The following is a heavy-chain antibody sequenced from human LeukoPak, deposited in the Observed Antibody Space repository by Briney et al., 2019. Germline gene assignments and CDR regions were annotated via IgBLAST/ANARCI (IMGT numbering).Heavy chain of an antibody. CDR1: GYTFTGYY. V-gene: IGHV1-2*02. Sequence: ASVKVSCKTSGYTFTGYYVHWVRQAPGQGLEWMGWINPNSGGTNYAQKFQGRVTMTRDTSISTAYMELSRLRSDDTAVYYCARDMAGGTFDYWGQGTLVTVSS. D-gene: IGHD2-15*01. J-gene: IGHJ4*02. CDR3: ARDMAGGTFDY. CDR2: INPNSGGT.